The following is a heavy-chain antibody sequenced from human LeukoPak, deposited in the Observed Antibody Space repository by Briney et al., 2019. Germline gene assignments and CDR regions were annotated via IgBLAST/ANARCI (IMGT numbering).Heavy chain of an antibody. V-gene: IGHV3-74*01. CDR2: INSDGSST. CDR1: GFTFSSYC. J-gene: IGHJ4*02. CDR3: GRVSKYNAIDY. Sequence: PGGSLRLSCAASGFTFSSYCMRWVRQGPGKGLVWVSRINSDGSSTSYADSVKGRFTILRDNAKNTLYLQMNSLRAEDTAVYYCGRVSKYNAIDYWGQGTLVTVSS. D-gene: IGHD1-14*01.